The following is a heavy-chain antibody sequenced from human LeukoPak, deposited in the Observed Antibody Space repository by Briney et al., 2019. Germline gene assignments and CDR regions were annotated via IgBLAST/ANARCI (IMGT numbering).Heavy chain of an antibody. D-gene: IGHD5-18*01. V-gene: IGHV3-48*03. CDR1: GFTFSSYE. Sequence: GGSLRLSCAASGFTFSSYEMNWVRQAPGKGLEWVSYISSSGSTKYYADSVKGRFTISRDNAKNSLYLQMNNLRAEDTAVYYCGRPLWLSGNEYWGQGTLVTVSS. J-gene: IGHJ4*02. CDR3: GRPLWLSGNEY. CDR2: ISSSGSTK.